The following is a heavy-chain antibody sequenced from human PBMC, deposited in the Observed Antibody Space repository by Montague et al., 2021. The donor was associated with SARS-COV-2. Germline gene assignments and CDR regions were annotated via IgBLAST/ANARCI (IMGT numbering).Heavy chain of an antibody. Sequence: LSLSCAASGFTFSNYWMHWVRQAPGKGLVWVSRINSDGSSTTYADSVKGRFTISRDNAKNTVYLQMNSLRAEDSAVYYCASDSRYSGYEADYWGQGTLVTVSS. CDR3: ASDSRYSGYEADY. V-gene: IGHV3-74*01. J-gene: IGHJ4*02. CDR2: INSDGSST. D-gene: IGHD5-12*01. CDR1: GFTFSNYW.